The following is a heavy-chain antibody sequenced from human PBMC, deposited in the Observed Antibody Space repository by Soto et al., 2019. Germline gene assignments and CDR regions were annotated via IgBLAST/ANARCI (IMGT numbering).Heavy chain of an antibody. CDR1: GGSISSYY. CDR2: ISYSGTT. Sequence: SETLSLTCTVSGGSISSYYWSWIRQLPGKGPEWIAFISYSGTTSHNPSLQSRVTVSADTSKSQFSLNLTSVTAADTAVYYCARGGASSKWFAPWGQGIPVTV. D-gene: IGHD2-15*01. CDR3: ARGGASSKWFAP. J-gene: IGHJ5*02. V-gene: IGHV4-59*12.